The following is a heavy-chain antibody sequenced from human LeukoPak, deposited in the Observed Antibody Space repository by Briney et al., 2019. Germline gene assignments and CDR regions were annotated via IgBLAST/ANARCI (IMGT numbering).Heavy chain of an antibody. CDR3: ARDPDYYGSGSYLDY. V-gene: IGHV3-30*04. Sequence: GGSLRLSCAASGFTFSSYAMHWVRQAPGKGLEWVAVISYDGSNKYYADSVKGRFTISRDNSKNTLYPQMNSLRAEDTAVYYCARDPDYYGSGSYLDYWGQGTLVTVSS. J-gene: IGHJ4*02. D-gene: IGHD3-10*01. CDR2: ISYDGSNK. CDR1: GFTFSSYA.